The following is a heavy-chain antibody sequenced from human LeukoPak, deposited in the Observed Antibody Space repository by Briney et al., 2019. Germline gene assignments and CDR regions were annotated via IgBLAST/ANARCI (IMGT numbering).Heavy chain of an antibody. V-gene: IGHV1-18*01. J-gene: IGHJ4*02. Sequence: ASVKVSCKASGYTFTSYGISWVRQAPGQVLEWMGWISAYNGNTNYAQKLQGRVTMTTDTSTSTAYMELRSLRSDDTAVYYCARGSPFECSGGSSSTLSSGDYWGQGTLVTVSS. D-gene: IGHD2-15*01. CDR3: ARGSPFECSGGSSSTLSSGDY. CDR2: ISAYNGNT. CDR1: GYTFTSYG.